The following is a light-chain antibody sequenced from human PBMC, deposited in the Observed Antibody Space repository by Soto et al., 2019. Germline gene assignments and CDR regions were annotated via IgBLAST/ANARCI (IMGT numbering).Light chain of an antibody. CDR3: LLYYGGVNWV. CDR2: STS. V-gene: IGLV7-43*01. CDR1: TGAVTSGYY. J-gene: IGLJ3*02. Sequence: QTVVTQEPSLTVSPGGTVTLTCASSTGAVTSGYYPNWFQQKPGQAPRALIYSTSNTHSWTPARFSGSLLGGKAALTLSGVQPEDEAEYYCLLYYGGVNWVFSGGTKLTVL.